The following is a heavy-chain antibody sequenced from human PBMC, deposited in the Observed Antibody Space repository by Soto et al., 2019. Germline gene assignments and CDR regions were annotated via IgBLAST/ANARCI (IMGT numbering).Heavy chain of an antibody. CDR2: INPNSGGT. D-gene: IGHD2-8*01. CDR1: GYTFTGYY. J-gene: IGHJ5*02. V-gene: IGHV1-2*04. Sequence: ASVKVSCKASGYTFTGYYMHWVRQAPGQGLEWTGWINPNSGGTNYAQKFQGWVTMTRDTSISTAYMELSRLRSDDTAVYYCARARVHGVLTNWFDPWGQGTLVTVSS. CDR3: ARARVHGVLTNWFDP.